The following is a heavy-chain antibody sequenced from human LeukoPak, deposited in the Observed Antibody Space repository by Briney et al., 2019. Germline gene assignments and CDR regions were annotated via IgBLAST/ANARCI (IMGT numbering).Heavy chain of an antibody. CDR1: KFTFRSYW. CDR2: IKQDGGEK. Sequence: GGSLRLSCVASKFTFRSYWMSWVRQAPGKGLEWVANIKQDGGEKYYVDSVKGRFTISRDNAKNSLYLQMNSLRAEDTAVYYCARDACSDVSCYSGGSPNWFDPWGQGTLVTVSS. J-gene: IGHJ5*02. V-gene: IGHV3-7*01. D-gene: IGHD2-15*01. CDR3: ARDACSDVSCYSGGSPNWFDP.